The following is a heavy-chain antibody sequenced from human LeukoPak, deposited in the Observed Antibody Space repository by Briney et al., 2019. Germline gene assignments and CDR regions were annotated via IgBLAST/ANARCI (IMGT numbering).Heavy chain of an antibody. CDR1: GFTFSSSW. V-gene: IGHV3-7*04. D-gene: IGHD4-23*01. J-gene: IGHJ4*02. CDR2: IKQDGSEK. Sequence: GGSLRLSCAASGFTFSSSWMSWVRLAPGKGLEWVANIKQDGSEKYYVDSVKGRFTISRDNAKNSLYLQMNSLRDEDTAVYCCARNYGGNSAGWGQGTLVTVSS. CDR3: ARNYGGNSAG.